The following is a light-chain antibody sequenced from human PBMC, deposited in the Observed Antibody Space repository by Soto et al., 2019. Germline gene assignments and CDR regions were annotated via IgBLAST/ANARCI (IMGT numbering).Light chain of an antibody. J-gene: IGLJ1*01. CDR2: SNN. CDR3: AAWDDSLSALYV. V-gene: IGLV1-47*02. Sequence: QSVLTQPPSASGTPGQRVTISCSGSSSNIGSNYVYWYQQLPGTAPKLLIYSNNQRPSGVPDRFSGSKSGTSASLAISGLRSEDEAHYYCAAWDDSLSALYVFGTGTKVTVL. CDR1: SSNIGSNY.